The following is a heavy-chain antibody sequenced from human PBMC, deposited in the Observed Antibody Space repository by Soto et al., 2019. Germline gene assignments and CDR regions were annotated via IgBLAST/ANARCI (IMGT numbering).Heavy chain of an antibody. V-gene: IGHV5-10-1*01. CDR1: GYSFTSYC. CDR3: ARPRRGGWYVIDY. J-gene: IGHJ4*02. D-gene: IGHD6-19*01. Sequence: GESLKISCKGSGYSFTSYCISWVLQMPGKGLEWMGRIDPSDSYTNYSPSFQGHVTISADKSISTAYLQWSSLKASDTAMYYCARPRRGGWYVIDYWGQGTLVTVS. CDR2: IDPSDSYT.